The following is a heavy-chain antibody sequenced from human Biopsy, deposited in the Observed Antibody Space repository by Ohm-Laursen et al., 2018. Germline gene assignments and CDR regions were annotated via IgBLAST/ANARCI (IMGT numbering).Heavy chain of an antibody. CDR1: GGSLRGYY. D-gene: IGHD2/OR15-2a*01. J-gene: IGHJ3*02. CDR3: AKNLAVSPYALDI. V-gene: IGHV4-34*01. CDR2: INHRGFT. Sequence: GTLSLACAVYGGSLRGYYWNWIRQSPGKGLEWIGEINHRGFTSNNPPLKSRVTISVDTSKNQFFLKLGSVTAADTAVYYCAKNLAVSPYALDIWGQGTMVTVSS.